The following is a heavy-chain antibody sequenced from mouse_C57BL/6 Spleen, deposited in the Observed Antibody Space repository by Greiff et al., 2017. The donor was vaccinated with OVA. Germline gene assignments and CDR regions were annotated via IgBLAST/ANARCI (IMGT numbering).Heavy chain of an antibody. Sequence: VQLQQPGAELVMPGASVKLSCKASGYTFTSYWMHWVKQRPGQGLEWIGEIDPSDSYTNYNQKFKGKSTLTVDKSSSTAYMQLSSLTSEDSAVYYCARGHYYGSSYLDWYFDVWGTGTTVTVSS. CDR1: GYTFTSYW. J-gene: IGHJ1*03. V-gene: IGHV1-69*01. D-gene: IGHD1-1*01. CDR3: ARGHYYGSSYLDWYFDV. CDR2: IDPSDSYT.